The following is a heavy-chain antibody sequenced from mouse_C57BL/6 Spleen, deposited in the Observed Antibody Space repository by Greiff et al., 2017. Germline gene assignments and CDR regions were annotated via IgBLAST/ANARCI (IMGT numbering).Heavy chain of an antibody. CDR3: ARSGDYYGSSCDAMDY. V-gene: IGHV1-55*01. D-gene: IGHD1-1*01. J-gene: IGHJ4*01. CDR1: GYTFTSYW. CDR2: IYPGSGST. Sequence: QVQLQQPGAELVKPGASVKMSCKASGYTFTSYWITWVKQRPGQGLEWIGDIYPGSGSTNYNEKFKSKATLTVDTSSSTASMQLSSLTSEDSAVYYCARSGDYYGSSCDAMDYWGQGTSVTASS.